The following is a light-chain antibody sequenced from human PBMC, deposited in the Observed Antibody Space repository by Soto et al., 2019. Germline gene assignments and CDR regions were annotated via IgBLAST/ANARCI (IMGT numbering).Light chain of an antibody. Sequence: ELVLTQSPGTLSLSPGERVALSCRASQSVRGSYLAWYQQKPGQAPRLLIYEASRRAPGIPDRFSGSGSGTDFILTINKLEPEDLALYFCQQYASSPHTFGQGTNLEMK. V-gene: IGKV3-20*01. CDR2: EAS. J-gene: IGKJ2*01. CDR1: QSVRGSY. CDR3: QQYASSPHT.